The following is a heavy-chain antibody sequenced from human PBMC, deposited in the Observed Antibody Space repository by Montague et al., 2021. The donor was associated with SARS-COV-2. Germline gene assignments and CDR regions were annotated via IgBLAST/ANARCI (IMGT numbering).Heavy chain of an antibody. CDR2: IYYSGST. CDR1: GGSISSNF. J-gene: IGHJ4*02. CDR3: ARTRGYDPLFDF. D-gene: IGHD5-12*01. Sequence: SETLSLTCTVSGGSISSNFWSWIRQPQGKGMEWIGYIYYSGSTNYNPYLKSRVTISVDMSKKQFSLQLSSVTAADTAVYYCARTRGYDPLFDFWGQGTLVTVSS. V-gene: IGHV4-59*01.